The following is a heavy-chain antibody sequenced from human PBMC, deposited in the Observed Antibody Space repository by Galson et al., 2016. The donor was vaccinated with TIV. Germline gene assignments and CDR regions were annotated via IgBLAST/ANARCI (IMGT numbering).Heavy chain of an antibody. CDR3: ARRGNYLSDAFDI. CDR1: GFPFSSCS. Sequence: SLRLSCAVSGFPFSSCSMNWVRQAPGKGLEWVSSISSTSNYRYYADSVKGRFTISRDNAEDSLYLQINSLRVEDTALYYCARRGNYLSDAFDIWGQGTMVTVSS. V-gene: IGHV3-21*01. J-gene: IGHJ3*02. D-gene: IGHD1-7*01. CDR2: ISSTSNYR.